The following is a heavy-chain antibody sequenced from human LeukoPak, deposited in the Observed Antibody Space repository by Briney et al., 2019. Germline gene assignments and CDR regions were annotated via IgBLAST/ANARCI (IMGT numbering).Heavy chain of an antibody. V-gene: IGHV1-69*13. CDR2: IIPIFGTA. J-gene: IGHJ6*02. Sequence: SVKVSCKASGGTFSSYAISWVRQAPGQGLEWMGGIIPIFGTANYAQKFQGRVTITADESTSTAYMELSSLRSEDTAVYYCAKGGSSGSGSYFNIWSRYYYGMDVWGQGTTVTVSS. D-gene: IGHD3-10*01. CDR1: GGTFSSYA. CDR3: AKGGSSGSGSYFNIWSRYYYGMDV.